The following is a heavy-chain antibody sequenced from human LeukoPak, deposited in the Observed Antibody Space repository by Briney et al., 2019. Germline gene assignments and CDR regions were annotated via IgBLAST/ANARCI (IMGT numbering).Heavy chain of an antibody. Sequence: SETLSLTCAVYGGSFSGYYWSWIRQPPGKGLEWIGSIYYSGSTYYNPSLKSRVTISVDTSKNQFSLKLSSVTAADTAVYYCARRKQLVLLQYQSPHWFDPWGQGTLVTVSS. J-gene: IGHJ5*02. CDR2: IYYSGST. D-gene: IGHD6-13*01. CDR3: ARRKQLVLLQYQSPHWFDP. V-gene: IGHV4-34*01. CDR1: GGSFSGYY.